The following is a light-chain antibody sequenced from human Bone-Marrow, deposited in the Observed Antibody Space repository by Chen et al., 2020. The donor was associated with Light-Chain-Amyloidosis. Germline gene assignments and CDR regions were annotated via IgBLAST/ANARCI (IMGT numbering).Light chain of an antibody. V-gene: IGLV2-14*01. CDR3: SSYTSNNTWV. CDR2: VVS. J-gene: IGLJ3*02. CDR1: SSDVGNYDY. Sequence: QSALTQPASVSGSPGQVITISCTGTSSDVGNYDYVSWYQQHPGNAPKVIIYVVSYRPSGVPNRFAGANSGNTASLTISGLQAEDEAHYSCSSYTSNNTWVFGGGTKQTVL.